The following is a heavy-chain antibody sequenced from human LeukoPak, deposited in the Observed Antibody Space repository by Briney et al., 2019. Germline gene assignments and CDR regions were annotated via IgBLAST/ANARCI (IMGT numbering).Heavy chain of an antibody. J-gene: IGHJ3*02. V-gene: IGHV4-59*08. CDR1: GGSISSYY. Sequence: SETLSLTCTVSGGSISSYYWSWIRQPPWKGLEWIGYIYYSGSTNYNPSLKSRVTISVDTSKNQFSLKLSSVTAADTAVYYCARPRDGYNSGAFDIWGQGTMVTVSS. CDR3: ARPRDGYNSGAFDI. CDR2: IYYSGST. D-gene: IGHD5-24*01.